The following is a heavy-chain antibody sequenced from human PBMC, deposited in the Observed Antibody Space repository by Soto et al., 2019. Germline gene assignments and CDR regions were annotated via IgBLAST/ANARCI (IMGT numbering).Heavy chain of an antibody. Sequence: GGSLRLSCAASGFTFSSYGMHWVRQAPGKGLEWVAVISYDGSNKYYADSVKGRFTISRDNSKNTLYLQMNSLRAEDTAVYYCAKVAGNAFTYCSGGSCQDSSGWDYFDYWGQGTLVTVSS. D-gene: IGHD2-15*01. CDR3: AKVAGNAFTYCSGGSCQDSSGWDYFDY. CDR2: ISYDGSNK. J-gene: IGHJ4*02. CDR1: GFTFSSYG. V-gene: IGHV3-30*18.